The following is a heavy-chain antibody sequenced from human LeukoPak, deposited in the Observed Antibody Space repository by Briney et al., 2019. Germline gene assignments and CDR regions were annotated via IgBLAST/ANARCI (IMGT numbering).Heavy chain of an antibody. J-gene: IGHJ6*02. CDR2: INPNSGGT. CDR1: GYTFTSYG. CDR3: ASRGAAAAGLQPTYYYYYGMDV. D-gene: IGHD6-13*01. V-gene: IGHV1-2*02. Sequence: ASVKVSCKASGYTFTSYGISWVRQAPGQGLEWMGWINPNSGGTNYAQKFQGRVTMTRDTSISTAYMELSRLRSDDTAVYYCASRGAAAAGLQPTYYYYYGMDVWGQGTTVTVSS.